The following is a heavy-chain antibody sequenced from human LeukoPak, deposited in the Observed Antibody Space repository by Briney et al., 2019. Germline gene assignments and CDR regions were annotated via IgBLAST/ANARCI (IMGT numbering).Heavy chain of an antibody. D-gene: IGHD6-19*01. V-gene: IGHV4-34*01. CDR2: INHSGST. CDR1: GGSFSGYY. CDR3: ARCIAVAGTEDYFDY. J-gene: IGHJ4*02. Sequence: SETLSLTCAVYGGSFSGYYWSWIRQPPGKGLEWIGEINHSGSTNYNPSLKGRVTISVDTSKNQFSLKLSSVTAADTAVYYCARCIAVAGTEDYFDYWGQGTLVTVSS.